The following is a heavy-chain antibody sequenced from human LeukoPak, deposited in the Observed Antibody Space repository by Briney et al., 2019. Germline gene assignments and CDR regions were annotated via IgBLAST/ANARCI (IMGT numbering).Heavy chain of an antibody. CDR2: IYYSGST. Sequence: PSETLSLTCTVSGGSISSYYWSWIRQPPGKGLEWIGYIYYSGSTNYNPSLKSRVTISVDTSKNQFSLKLSSVTAADTAVYYCARAGTIFGVVPMGGFDYWGQGTLVTVSS. J-gene: IGHJ4*02. V-gene: IGHV4-59*01. CDR3: ARAGTIFGVVPMGGFDY. CDR1: GGSISSYY. D-gene: IGHD3-3*01.